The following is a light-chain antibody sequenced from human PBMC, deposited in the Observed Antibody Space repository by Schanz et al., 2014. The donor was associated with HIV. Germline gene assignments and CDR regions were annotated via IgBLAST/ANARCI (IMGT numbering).Light chain of an antibody. J-gene: IGKJ2*01. CDR3: QQYGSSPKA. V-gene: IGKV3-20*01. CDR2: GAS. CDR1: QSLGGSQ. Sequence: ETVLTQSPGSLSLSPGERATLSCRASQSLGGSQLAWYQHKPGQAPRLLIYGASNRAPGIPDRFSGSGSGTEFTLTVNRLEPEDVAVYYCQQYGSSPKAFGQGTKLEI.